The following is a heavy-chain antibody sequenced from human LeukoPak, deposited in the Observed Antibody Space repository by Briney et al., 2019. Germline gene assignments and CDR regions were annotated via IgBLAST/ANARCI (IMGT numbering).Heavy chain of an antibody. V-gene: IGHV3-48*02. CDR3: ARDYGDYGEYFDY. D-gene: IGHD4-17*01. CDR1: GFTFSSYS. CDR2: ISSSSSTT. J-gene: IGHJ4*02. Sequence: GGSLRLSCAASGFTFSSYSMNWVRQAPGKGLEWISYISSSSSTTYYADSVKGRFTISRDNAKNSVFLQMYILRDEDTAVYYCARDYGDYGEYFDYWGQGTLVTVSS.